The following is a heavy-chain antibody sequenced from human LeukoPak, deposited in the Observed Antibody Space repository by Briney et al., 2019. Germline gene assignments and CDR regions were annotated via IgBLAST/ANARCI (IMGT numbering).Heavy chain of an antibody. CDR2: LSIDYSA. Sequence: EGSLRLTCAASGITVSSNFMYWVRQAPGKGLQCVSVLSIDYSAYYADSVKGRFTISRDNSKNTLYLQMDSLRVEDTAVYYCVLDYSGSGSYYRDYWGQGTLVTVSS. D-gene: IGHD3-10*01. J-gene: IGHJ4*02. V-gene: IGHV3-66*01. CDR1: GITVSSNF. CDR3: VLDYSGSGSYYRDY.